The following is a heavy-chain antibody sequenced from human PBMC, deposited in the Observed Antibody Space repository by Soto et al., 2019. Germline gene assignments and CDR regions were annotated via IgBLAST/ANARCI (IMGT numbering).Heavy chain of an antibody. CDR1: GYTFTRYG. CDR3: ARSGAVADRYDT. V-gene: IGHV1-18*01. J-gene: IGHJ5*02. D-gene: IGHD6-19*01. Sequence: ASVKVSCKASGYTFTRYGISWVRQAAGQWIEKMGWISAYNGNKNYAQKHQGRVTMTTEKSTSTPYREPRSLRSEDTAEYYSARSGAVADRYDTWGQGILVTVSS. CDR2: ISAYNGNK.